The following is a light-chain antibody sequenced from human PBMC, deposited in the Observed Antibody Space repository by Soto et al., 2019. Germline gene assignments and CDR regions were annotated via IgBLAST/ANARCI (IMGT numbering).Light chain of an antibody. Sequence: ALRMTQSPSSLSASTGERVTITCRASQGISSYLAWYQQKPGKAPKLLIYAASTLQSGVPSRFSGSGSGTDFTLTISCLQSEDFATYYCQQYYSYPLTFGGGTKVEIK. CDR3: QQYYSYPLT. CDR1: QGISSY. V-gene: IGKV1-8*01. J-gene: IGKJ4*01. CDR2: AAS.